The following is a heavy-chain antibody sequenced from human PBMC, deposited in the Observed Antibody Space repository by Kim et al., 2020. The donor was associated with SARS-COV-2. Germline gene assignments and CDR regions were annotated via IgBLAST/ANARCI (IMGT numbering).Heavy chain of an antibody. CDR2: IYHSGST. Sequence: SETLSLTCAVSGGSISSSNWWSWVRQPPGKVLEWIGEIYHSGSTNYNPSLKSRVTISVDKSKNQFSLKLSSVTAADTAVYYCARVGSSGWYLDYWGQGTPVPVPS. CDR3: ARVGSSGWYLDY. D-gene: IGHD6-19*01. CDR1: GGSISSSNW. J-gene: IGHJ4*02. V-gene: IGHV4-4*02.